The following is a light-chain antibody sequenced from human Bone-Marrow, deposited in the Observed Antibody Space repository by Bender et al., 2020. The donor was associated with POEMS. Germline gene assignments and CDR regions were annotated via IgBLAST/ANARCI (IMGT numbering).Light chain of an antibody. J-gene: IGLJ2*01. V-gene: IGLV3-21*02. Sequence: SYVLTQPPSASVAPGQTARIACGGNDIGDKRVHWYRQKAGQAPVLVVYDDNSRPSRISERLSGSNSGNAAVLTIRRVEAGDEADYYCQVWESGGDRVVFGGGTKLTVL. CDR3: QVWESGGDRVV. CDR2: DDN. CDR1: DIGDKR.